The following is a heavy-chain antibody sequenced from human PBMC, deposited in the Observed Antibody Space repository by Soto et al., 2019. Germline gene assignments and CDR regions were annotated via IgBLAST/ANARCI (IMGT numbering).Heavy chain of an antibody. Sequence: GGALRLSCGASGFTLKSYSMSWVPQAPGKGLEWVSAISGNGGSTYYADSVKGRFTISRDNSKNTLYLQMNSLRAEDTAVYYCANLDHDNWFDPWGQGTLVTVSS. CDR2: ISGNGGST. CDR3: ANLDHDNWFDP. CDR1: GFTLKSYS. V-gene: IGHV3-23*01. D-gene: IGHD3-3*01. J-gene: IGHJ5*02.